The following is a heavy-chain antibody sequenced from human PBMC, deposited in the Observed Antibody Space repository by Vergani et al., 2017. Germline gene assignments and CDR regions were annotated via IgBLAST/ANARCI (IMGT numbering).Heavy chain of an antibody. V-gene: IGHV4-39*07. CDR1: GGSISSSSYY. J-gene: IGHJ5*02. CDR3: AGKIAVAGTGPWFDP. Sequence: QLQLQESGPGLVKPSETLSLTCTVSGGSISSSSYYWGWIRQPPGKGLEWIGSIYYSGSTYYNPSLKSRVTISVDTSKNQFSLKLSSVTAADTAVYYCAGKIAVAGTGPWFDPWGQGTLVTVSS. D-gene: IGHD6-19*01. CDR2: IYYSGST.